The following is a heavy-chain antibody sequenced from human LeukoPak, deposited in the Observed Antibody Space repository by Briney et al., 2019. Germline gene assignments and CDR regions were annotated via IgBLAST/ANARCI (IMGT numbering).Heavy chain of an antibody. CDR3: ARDQGYSYGFFGGAYNWFDP. J-gene: IGHJ5*02. Sequence: ASVKVSCKASGYTFTSYAMHWVRQAPGQRLEWMGWINAGNGNTKYSQKFQGRVTITRDTSASTAYMELSSLRSEDTAVYYCARDQGYSYGFFGGAYNWFDPWGQGTLVTVSP. V-gene: IGHV1-3*01. CDR1: GYTFTSYA. D-gene: IGHD5-18*01. CDR2: INAGNGNT.